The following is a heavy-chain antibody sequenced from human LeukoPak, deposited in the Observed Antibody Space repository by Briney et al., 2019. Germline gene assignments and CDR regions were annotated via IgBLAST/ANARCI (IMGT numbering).Heavy chain of an antibody. CDR3: ARLATRSRQIDY. J-gene: IGHJ4*02. V-gene: IGHV5-51*01. D-gene: IGHD5-24*01. CDR2: IYPGDSDT. CDR1: GYSFTTNW. Sequence: GESLKISCKDSGYSFTTNWIGWVRQMPGKGLEWMGIIYPGDSDTRYSPSFQGHVTISADKSISTAYLQWSSLRASDSAMYSCARLATRSRQIDYWGQGTLVTVSS.